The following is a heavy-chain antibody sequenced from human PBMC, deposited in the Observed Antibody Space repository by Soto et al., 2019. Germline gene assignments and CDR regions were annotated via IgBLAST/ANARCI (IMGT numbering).Heavy chain of an antibody. CDR2: IRGSGETT. D-gene: IGHD1-1*01. Sequence: EVELLESGGGLVQPGGSLRLSCAASGFTSSNYAMSWVRQSPGKGLEWLSSIRGSGETTYYADSVKGRVTISRDNDKNTLYLQINSLTAGDTAVYYCAKGGTTTNIILDSWGQGTPVTVSA. CDR1: GFTSSNYA. V-gene: IGHV3-23*01. CDR3: AKGGTTTNIILDS. J-gene: IGHJ4*02.